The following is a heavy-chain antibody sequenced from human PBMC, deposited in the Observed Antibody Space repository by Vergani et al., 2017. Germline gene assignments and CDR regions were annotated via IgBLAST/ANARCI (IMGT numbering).Heavy chain of an antibody. CDR2: IIPILGIA. CDR1: GGTFSSYT. Sequence: QVQLVQSGAEVKKPGSSVKVSCKASGGTFSSYTISWVRQAPGQGLEWMGRIIPILGIANYAQKFQGRVTITADKSTSTAYMELSSLRSEDTAVYYCARGDSSGYDYYYYYGMDVWGQGTTVTGSS. D-gene: IGHD3-22*01. V-gene: IGHV1-69*02. CDR3: ARGDSSGYDYYYYYGMDV. J-gene: IGHJ6*02.